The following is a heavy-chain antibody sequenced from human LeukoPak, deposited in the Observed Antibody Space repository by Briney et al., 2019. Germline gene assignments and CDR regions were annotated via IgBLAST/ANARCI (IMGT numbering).Heavy chain of an antibody. D-gene: IGHD4-17*01. J-gene: IGHJ4*02. Sequence: ASETLSLTCAVYGGSFSGYYWSWIRQPPGKGLEWIGEINHSGSTNYNPSLKSRVTISVDTSKNQLSLKLSSVTAADTAVYYCARTTVTIFDYWGQGTLVTVSS. CDR3: ARTTVTIFDY. CDR2: INHSGST. V-gene: IGHV4-34*01. CDR1: GGSFSGYY.